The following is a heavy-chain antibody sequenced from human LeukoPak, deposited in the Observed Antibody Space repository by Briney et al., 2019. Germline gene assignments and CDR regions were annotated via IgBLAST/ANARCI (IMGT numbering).Heavy chain of an antibody. CDR2: IKTKTDGGTT. V-gene: IGHV3-15*01. D-gene: IGHD3-9*01. J-gene: IGHJ4*02. Sequence: PGGSLRLSCAASGLTFSNAWMSWMRQAPGKGLEWVGRIKTKTDGGTTDYAAPVKGRFTISRDDSKNTLYLQMNSLKTEDTAVYLCTTGYYDIMTGYFSFDYWGQGTLVTVSS. CDR3: TTGYYDIMTGYFSFDY. CDR1: GLTFSNAW.